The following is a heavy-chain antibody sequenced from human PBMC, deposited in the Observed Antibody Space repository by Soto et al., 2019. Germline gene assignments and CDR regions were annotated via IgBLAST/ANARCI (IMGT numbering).Heavy chain of an antibody. Sequence: QVQLQESGPGLVEPSETLSLTCSVSGGSISGHYWSWVRQTPGKGLEWIGYIYYSGSTNYNPSLKSRVTISVDTSKNQFSLRLTSVTAADTAVYYCARGPYYDLIWNYYYMDVWGKGTTVTVSS. V-gene: IGHV4-59*08. CDR2: IYYSGST. CDR3: ARGPYYDLIWNYYYMDV. CDR1: GGSISGHY. J-gene: IGHJ6*03. D-gene: IGHD3-16*01.